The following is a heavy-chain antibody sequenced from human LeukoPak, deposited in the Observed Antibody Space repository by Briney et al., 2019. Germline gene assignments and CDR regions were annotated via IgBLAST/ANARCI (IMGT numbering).Heavy chain of an antibody. CDR3: ARALGYCSSTSCYRPYFDY. J-gene: IGHJ4*02. Sequence: NSSETLSLTCAVYGGSFSGYYWSWIRQPPGKGLEWIGEINHSGSTNYNPSLKSRVTISVDTSKNQFSLKLSSVTAADTAVYYCARALGYCSSTSCYRPYFDYWGQGTLVTVSS. V-gene: IGHV4-34*01. D-gene: IGHD2-2*01. CDR2: INHSGST. CDR1: GGSFSGYY.